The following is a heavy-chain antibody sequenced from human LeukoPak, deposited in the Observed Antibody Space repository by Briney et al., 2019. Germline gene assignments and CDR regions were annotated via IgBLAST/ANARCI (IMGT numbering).Heavy chain of an antibody. J-gene: IGHJ4*02. CDR2: IRRKAHGGTT. D-gene: IGHD3-22*01. CDR1: GLSFSTYD. V-gene: IGHV3-49*04. CDR3: TRVTYYYDNSGYFHFDS. Sequence: GGSLRLSCAASGLSFSTYDMTWVRQAPGKGLEWVSFIRRKAHGGTTEYAASVKGRFSSSRDDSKSIAYLQMNSLKTEDTAVYFCTRVTYYYDNSGYFHFDSWGQGSLVTVSS.